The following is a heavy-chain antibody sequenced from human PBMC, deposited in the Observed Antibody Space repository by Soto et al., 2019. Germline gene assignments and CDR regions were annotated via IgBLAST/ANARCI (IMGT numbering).Heavy chain of an antibody. CDR1: GYTFNKYP. J-gene: IGHJ4*02. CDR2: INPANGDT. V-gene: IGHV1-3*01. CDR3: ARKDYYGSGMYHFDC. D-gene: IGHD3-10*01. Sequence: QVQVVQSGAEVKKPGASVKVSCKTSGYTFNKYPIHWVRQAPGQGLEWMGWINPANGDTGFSQKFQDRVTITRDTSASTAYMELSSLKSEDTAVYYCARKDYYGSGMYHFDCWGQGTLVTVSS.